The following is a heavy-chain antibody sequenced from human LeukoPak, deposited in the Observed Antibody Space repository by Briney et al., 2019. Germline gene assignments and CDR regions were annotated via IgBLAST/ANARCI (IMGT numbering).Heavy chain of an antibody. Sequence: NPSETLSLTCTVSGGSISNYYWSWIRQPAGKGLEWIGRIHTGGSTISNPSLKSRVTMSVDTSKNQFSLNLNSVTAADTAVYYCARTDDYVWGSFRPSATHFDDWGQGTLVTVSS. V-gene: IGHV4-4*07. D-gene: IGHD3-16*01. CDR1: GGSISNYY. CDR3: ARTDDYVWGSFRPSATHFDD. J-gene: IGHJ4*02. CDR2: IHTGGST.